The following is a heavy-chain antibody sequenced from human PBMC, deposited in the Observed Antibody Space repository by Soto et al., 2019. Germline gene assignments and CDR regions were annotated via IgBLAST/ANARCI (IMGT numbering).Heavy chain of an antibody. CDR1: GASIRSGGYY. J-gene: IGHJ4*02. CDR2: FYYTGST. Sequence: PSETLSLTCSVSGASIRSGGYYWSWLRQSPGKGLEWIGHFYYTGSTFYSPSLKSRLTISLDTSKNQFSLDLRSVTAADTAMYYCARIEMASIKWGRGTLVTVSS. CDR3: ARIEMASIK. V-gene: IGHV4-31*03.